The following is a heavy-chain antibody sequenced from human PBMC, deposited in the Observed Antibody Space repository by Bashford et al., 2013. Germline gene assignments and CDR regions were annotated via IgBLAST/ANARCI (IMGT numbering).Heavy chain of an antibody. J-gene: IGHJ4*03. Sequence: SSETLSLTCAVSGGSISSSNWWSWIRQRPGEALEWIGYIYYSGAASYNASLRGRLTISVDTSKNQFSLELDSVTAADTAVYYCARGRYGGPYYWGPGILVTVSS. CDR1: GGSISSSNW. V-gene: IGHV4-28*03. D-gene: IGHD4-23*01. CDR2: IYYSGAA. CDR3: ARGRYGGPYY.